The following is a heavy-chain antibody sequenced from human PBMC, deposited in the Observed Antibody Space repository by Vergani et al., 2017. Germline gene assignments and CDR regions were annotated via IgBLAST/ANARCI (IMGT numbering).Heavy chain of an antibody. CDR2: IRSKANSYAT. V-gene: IGHV3-73*01. CDR3: TSRRPGIAAAGTNY. CDR1: GFTFSGSA. Sequence: EVQLVESGGGLVQPGGSLKLSCAASGFTFSGSAMHWVRQASGKGLEWVGRIRSKANSYATAYAASVKGRFTISRDDSKNTAYLQMNSLKTEDTAVYYCTSRRPGIAAAGTNYWGQGTLVTVSS. J-gene: IGHJ4*02. D-gene: IGHD6-13*01.